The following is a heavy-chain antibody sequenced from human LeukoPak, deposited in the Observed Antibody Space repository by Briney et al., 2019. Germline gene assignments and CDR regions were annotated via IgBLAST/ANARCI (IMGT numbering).Heavy chain of an antibody. CDR1: GFTFSSYS. V-gene: IGHV3-48*01. J-gene: IGHJ5*02. CDR3: ARDQPDYYDSSGYWP. Sequence: GGSLRLSCAASGFTFSSYSMNWVRQAPGKGLEWVSSISSSSSTIYYADSVKGRFTISRDNAKNSLYLQMNSLRAEDTAVYYCARDQPDYYDSSGYWPWGQGTLVTVSS. CDR2: ISSSSSTI. D-gene: IGHD3-22*01.